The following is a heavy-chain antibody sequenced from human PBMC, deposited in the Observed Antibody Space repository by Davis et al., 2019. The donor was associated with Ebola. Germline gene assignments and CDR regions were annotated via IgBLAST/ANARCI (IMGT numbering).Heavy chain of an antibody. J-gene: IGHJ6*02. CDR2: TNPGNGKI. CDR3: AGNSVTTRLDYYGMDV. CDR1: RYISTRFA. Sequence: ASVQVTCKASRYISTRFAIHWVLQAPGQRLEGMGWTNPGNGKIIYSQNFQGRVTITRETSASTVYMELSSLRSEDTAVYYCAGNSVTTRLDYYGMDVWGQGTTVTVSS. V-gene: IGHV1-3*01. D-gene: IGHD4-17*01.